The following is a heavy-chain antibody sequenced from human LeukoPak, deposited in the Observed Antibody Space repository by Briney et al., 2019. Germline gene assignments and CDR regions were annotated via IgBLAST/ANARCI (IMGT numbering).Heavy chain of an antibody. D-gene: IGHD6-13*01. Sequence: SETLSLTCTVSGYSISSGYYWGWIRQPPGKGLEWIGSIYHSGSTYYNPSLKSRVTISVDTSKNQFSLKLSSVTAADTAVYYCARALNIAAAATNWFDPWGQGTLVTVSS. J-gene: IGHJ5*02. V-gene: IGHV4-38-2*02. CDR1: GYSISSGYY. CDR2: IYHSGST. CDR3: ARALNIAAAATNWFDP.